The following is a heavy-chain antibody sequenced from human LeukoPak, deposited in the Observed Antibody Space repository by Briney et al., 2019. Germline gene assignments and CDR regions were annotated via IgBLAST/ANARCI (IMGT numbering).Heavy chain of an antibody. Sequence: GGSLRLSCAASGFTFSVHYMTWIRQAPGKGLQWISYISNDGTKTYYADSVRGRFTISRDNGKNLVYLQMNSLRVEDTAVYYCARVFSHWGWPGDYYFDYWGQGNLVTVSS. CDR3: ARVFSHWGWPGDYYFDY. J-gene: IGHJ4*02. D-gene: IGHD3-16*01. CDR2: ISNDGTKT. V-gene: IGHV3-11*04. CDR1: GFTFSVHY.